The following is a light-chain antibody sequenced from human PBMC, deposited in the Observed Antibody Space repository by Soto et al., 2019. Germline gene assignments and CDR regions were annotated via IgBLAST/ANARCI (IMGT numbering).Light chain of an antibody. V-gene: IGKV3-11*01. Sequence: EIVLTQSPATLSLSPGDIASLSCRASQSVTSSLAWFQQKPGQAPRLLIYDVSRRATAIPARFSGSGSGTDFTLTISSLEPEDFAVYYCQQRTSWPTFGGGTKVDIK. CDR3: QQRTSWPT. CDR2: DVS. CDR1: QSVTSS. J-gene: IGKJ4*01.